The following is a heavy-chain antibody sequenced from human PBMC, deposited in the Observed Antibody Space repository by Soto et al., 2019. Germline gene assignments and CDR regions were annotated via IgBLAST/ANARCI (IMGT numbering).Heavy chain of an antibody. CDR3: AHRQDPVRYCQH. J-gene: IGHJ1*01. V-gene: IGHV2-5*02. CDR2: IFWDDEK. CDR1: GFSLSTSGVG. D-gene: IGHD2-15*01. Sequence: ASGPTLVNPTQTLTLTCSFSGFSLSTSGVGVGWIRQPPGKALEWLALIFWDDEKRYSPSLRSRLTITKDTSKNQVVLTMTNMDPVDTATYYCAHRQDPVRYCQHWGQGTLVTVSS.